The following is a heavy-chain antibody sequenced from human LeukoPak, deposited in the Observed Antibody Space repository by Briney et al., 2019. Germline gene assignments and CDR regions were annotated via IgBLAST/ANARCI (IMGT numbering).Heavy chain of an antibody. CDR1: GGSISSGDYY. CDR2: IYYSGST. CDR3: AGTIFGVVITSRGGYMDV. V-gene: IGHV4-30-4*08. D-gene: IGHD3-3*01. J-gene: IGHJ6*03. Sequence: SQTLSLTCTVSGGSISSGDYYWSWIRQPPGKGLEWIGYIYYSGSTYYNPSLKSRVTISVDTSKHQFSLKLSSVTAADTSVYYCAGTIFGVVITSRGGYMDVWGKGTTVTVSS.